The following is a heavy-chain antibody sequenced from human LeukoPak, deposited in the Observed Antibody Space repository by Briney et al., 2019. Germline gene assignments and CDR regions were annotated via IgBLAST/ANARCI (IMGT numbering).Heavy chain of an antibody. CDR2: INPNSGGT. J-gene: IGHJ4*02. D-gene: IGHD3-10*01. V-gene: IGHV1-2*02. Sequence: GASVNVSCKASGYTFTGYYMHWVRQAPGQGLEWMGWINPNSGGTNYAQKLQGRVTMTRDTSISTAYMELSRLRSDDTAVYYCARDFRPRKLDYYGSGSYKYFDYWGQGTLVTVSS. CDR3: ARDFRPRKLDYYGSGSYKYFDY. CDR1: GYTFTGYY.